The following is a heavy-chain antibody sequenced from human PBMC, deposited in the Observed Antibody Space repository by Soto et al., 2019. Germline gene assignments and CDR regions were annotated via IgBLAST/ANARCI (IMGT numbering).Heavy chain of an antibody. V-gene: IGHV1-46*03. CDR2: INPSIGTT. J-gene: IGHJ4*02. D-gene: IGHD1-26*01. Sequence: ASVKVSCKASGYTFTSYATHWVRQAPGQGLEWMGVINPSIGTTTYAQKFQGRVTMTSDTSTSSVYMEVSSLRSEDTAVYYCISTLGARFDYWGQGTLVTVSS. CDR3: ISTLGARFDY. CDR1: GYTFTSYA.